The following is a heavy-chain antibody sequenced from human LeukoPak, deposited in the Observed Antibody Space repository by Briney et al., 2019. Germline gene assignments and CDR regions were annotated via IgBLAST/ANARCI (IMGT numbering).Heavy chain of an antibody. CDR3: ARRWIQLWLTTYYFDY. J-gene: IGHJ4*02. D-gene: IGHD5-18*01. V-gene: IGHV4-34*01. CDR1: GGSFSGYY. CDR2: INHSGST. Sequence: SETLSLTCAVYGGSFSGYYWSWIRHPPGKGLEWIGEINHSGSTNYNPSLKSRVTISVDTSKNQFSLKLSSVTAADTAVYYCARRWIQLWLTTYYFDYWGQGTLVTVSS.